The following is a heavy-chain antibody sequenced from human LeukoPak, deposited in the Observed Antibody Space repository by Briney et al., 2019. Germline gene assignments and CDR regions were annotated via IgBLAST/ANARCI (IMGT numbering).Heavy chain of an antibody. CDR3: ARDLKDIVATIQMRGAFDI. CDR1: GASISSSSYY. V-gene: IGHV4-39*07. CDR2: IYYGGST. D-gene: IGHD5-12*01. J-gene: IGHJ3*02. Sequence: SETLSLTCTVSGASISSSSYYWGWIRQPPGKGLEWIGSIYYGGSTYYNPSLKSRVTISVDTSKNQFSLKVNSVTAADTAVYYCARDLKDIVATIQMRGAFDIWGQGTMVTVSS.